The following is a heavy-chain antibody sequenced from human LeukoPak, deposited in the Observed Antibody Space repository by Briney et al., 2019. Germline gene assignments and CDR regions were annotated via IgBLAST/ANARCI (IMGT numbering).Heavy chain of an antibody. CDR1: DDPFSRHY. CDR2: VHASGYT. D-gene: IGHD6-6*01. Sequence: SETLSLTCSVSDDPFSRHYWSWIRQPAGQAPEWIGRVHASGYTNFNPSFKSRLTMSVGTSKKQFSLVLTSVTPADTAVYYCARDSSGSSVWYFNLWGRGTLVPVSS. J-gene: IGHJ2*01. V-gene: IGHV4-4*07. CDR3: ARDSSGSSVWYFNL.